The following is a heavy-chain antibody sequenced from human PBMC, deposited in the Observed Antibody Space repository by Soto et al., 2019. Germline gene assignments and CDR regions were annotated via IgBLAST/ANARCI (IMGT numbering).Heavy chain of an antibody. V-gene: IGHV1-18*01. CDR1: GYTFTSYG. CDR3: ARHGGYYYVPKQNAFNI. J-gene: IGHJ3*02. D-gene: IGHD3-22*01. CDR2: ISAYNGNT. Sequence: QVKLVQSGAEVKKPGASVKVSCKASGYTFTSYGITWVRQAPGQGLEWMGWISAYNGNTNYAQKLQGRVIMTADTSTSTAYMELRSLRSDDTAVYYCARHGGYYYVPKQNAFNIWGQGTMVTVSS.